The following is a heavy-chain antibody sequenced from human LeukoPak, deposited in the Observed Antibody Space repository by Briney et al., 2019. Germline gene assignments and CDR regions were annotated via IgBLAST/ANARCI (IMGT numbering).Heavy chain of an antibody. CDR3: AALDHGHDY. CDR1: GFTFDDYA. Sequence: PGGSLRLSCAASGFTFDDYAMHWVRQAPGKGLEWVSGISWNSGSIGYADSVEGRFTISRDNAKNSLYLQMNSLRAEDTAVYYCAALDHGHDYWGQGTPVTVSS. CDR2: ISWNSGSI. J-gene: IGHJ4*02. V-gene: IGHV3-9*01.